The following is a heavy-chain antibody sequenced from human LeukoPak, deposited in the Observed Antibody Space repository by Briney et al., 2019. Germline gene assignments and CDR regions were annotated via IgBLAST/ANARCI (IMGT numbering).Heavy chain of an antibody. D-gene: IGHD2-2*02. CDR3: ATATVVVPAAIRGVNYYYYMDV. CDR2: FDPEDGET. CDR1: GYTLTELS. J-gene: IGHJ6*03. Sequence: GASVKVSCKVSGYTLTELSMHWVRQAPGKGLEWMGGFDPEDGETIYAQKFQGRVTMTEDTSTDTAYMELSSLRSEDTAVYYCATATVVVPAAIRGVNYYYYMDVWGKGTTVTVSS. V-gene: IGHV1-24*01.